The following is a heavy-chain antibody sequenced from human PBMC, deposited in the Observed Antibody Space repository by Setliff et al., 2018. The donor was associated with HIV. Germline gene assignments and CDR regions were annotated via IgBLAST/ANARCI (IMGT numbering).Heavy chain of an antibody. V-gene: IGHV3-7*01. CDR2: TRQDEGEK. D-gene: IGHD6-19*01. Sequence: GGSLRLSCAASGFTFSSSWMGWVRQAPGKRLEWVANTRQDEGEKFYAESVRGRFTVSRDNAKNSLYLQMNGLRAEDTAVYYCTRDGSGWSQDWGQGTLVTVSS. CDR1: GFTFSSSW. CDR3: TRDGSGWSQD. J-gene: IGHJ4*02.